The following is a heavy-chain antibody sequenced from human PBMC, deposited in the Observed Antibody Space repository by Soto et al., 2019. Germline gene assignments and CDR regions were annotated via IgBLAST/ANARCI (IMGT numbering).Heavy chain of an antibody. CDR3: AKELLDYYDSSDYHPNDAFHI. CDR1: GFTFNTDA. D-gene: IGHD3-22*01. J-gene: IGHJ3*02. V-gene: IGHV3-23*01. Sequence: PRLSCEHPGFTFNTDAMSSVRQAPGHGHQRLSSITSSGGPTHYADSVKGRFTISRDNSKNTLYLQMNSLRAEDTAVYYCAKELLDYYDSSDYHPNDAFHIWGQGSIVTVS. CDR2: ITSSGGPT.